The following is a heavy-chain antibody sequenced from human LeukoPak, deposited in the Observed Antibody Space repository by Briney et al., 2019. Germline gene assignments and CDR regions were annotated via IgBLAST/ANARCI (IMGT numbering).Heavy chain of an antibody. CDR2: ISSSSSYI. V-gene: IGHV3-21*01. J-gene: IGHJ4*02. CDR1: GFTFSSYS. CDR3: ARDVEMATNYFDY. Sequence: PGGSLRLSCAASGFTFSSYSMNWVRQAPGKGLEWVSSISSSSSYIYYADSVKGRFTISRDNAKNSLYPQMNSLRAEDTAVYYCARDVEMATNYFDYWGQGTLVTVSS. D-gene: IGHD5-24*01.